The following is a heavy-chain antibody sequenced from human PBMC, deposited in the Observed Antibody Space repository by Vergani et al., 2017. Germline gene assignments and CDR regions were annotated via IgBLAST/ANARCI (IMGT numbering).Heavy chain of an antibody. CDR1: GGSISSYY. V-gene: IGHV3-66*02. CDR2: IYSGGST. Sequence: VQLQESGPGLVKPSETLSLTCTVSGGSISSYYWSWVRQAPGKGLEWVSVIYSGGSTYYADSVKGRFTISRDNSKNTLYLQMNSLRAEDTAVYYCARDGLSNSGSLLSRRGYYYGMDVWGQGTTVTVSS. CDR3: ARDGLSNSGSLLSRRGYYYGMDV. J-gene: IGHJ6*02. D-gene: IGHD1-26*01.